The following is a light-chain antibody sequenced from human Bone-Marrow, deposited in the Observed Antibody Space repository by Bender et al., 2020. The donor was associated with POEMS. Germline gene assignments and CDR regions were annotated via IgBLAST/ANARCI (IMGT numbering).Light chain of an antibody. CDR1: VLGENY. CDR3: FSGDEVDRV. V-gene: IGLV3-22*01. CDR2: EDS. J-gene: IGLJ3*02. Sequence: SYELTQVSSVSVSPGQTAKITCSGDVLGENYADWYRQRPGQAPELVIYEDSERYPGIPERFSGSTSGNTATLTISGVLTEDEADYYCFSGDEVDRVFGGGTRVTVL.